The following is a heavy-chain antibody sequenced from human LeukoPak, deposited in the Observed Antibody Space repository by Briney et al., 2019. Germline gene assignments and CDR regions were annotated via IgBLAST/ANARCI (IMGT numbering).Heavy chain of an antibody. CDR1: GYTFSGYG. CDR2: ITGNNGNT. D-gene: IGHD1-26*01. Sequence: GASVKVSCKTSGYTFSGYGISWVRQAPGQGLEWMGWITGNNGNTNYAPSLQGRITMTTDTSTNTAYMELTSLKSDDTAVYYCARDQRNSGSYRFEYWGQGTLVTVSP. J-gene: IGHJ4*02. V-gene: IGHV1-18*01. CDR3: ARDQRNSGSYRFEY.